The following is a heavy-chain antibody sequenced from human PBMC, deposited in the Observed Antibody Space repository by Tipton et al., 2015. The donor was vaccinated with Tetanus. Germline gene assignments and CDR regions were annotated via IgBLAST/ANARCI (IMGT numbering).Heavy chain of an antibody. D-gene: IGHD1-14*01. V-gene: IGHV4-59*01. Sequence: TLSLTCTVSGGSISSYYWSWIRQPPGKGLEWIGYIYYSGSTNYNPSLKSRVTISVDTSKNQFSLTLSSVIAADTAVYYCARGLEGPARRLYFDLWGRGTLVTVSS. CDR1: GGSISSYY. J-gene: IGHJ2*01. CDR3: ARGLEGPARRLYFDL. CDR2: IYYSGST.